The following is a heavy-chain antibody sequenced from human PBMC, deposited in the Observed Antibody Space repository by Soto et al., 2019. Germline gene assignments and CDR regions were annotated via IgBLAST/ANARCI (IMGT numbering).Heavy chain of an antibody. CDR3: ARLSYSNHFYYYYVMDV. CDR2: IYPGDSDT. Sequence: GESLKISCKGSGYSFTSYWIGWVRQMPGKGLEWMGIIYPGDSDTRYSPSFQGQVTISADKSISTAYLQWSSLKASDTAMYYCARLSYSNHFYYYYVMDVWGQGSTVTGSS. D-gene: IGHD4-4*01. CDR1: GYSFTSYW. J-gene: IGHJ6*02. V-gene: IGHV5-51*01.